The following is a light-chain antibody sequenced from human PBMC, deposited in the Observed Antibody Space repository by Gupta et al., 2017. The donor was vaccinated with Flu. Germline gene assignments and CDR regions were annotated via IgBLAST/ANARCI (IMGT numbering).Light chain of an antibody. CDR2: GAS. V-gene: IGKV1-27*01. CDR1: QGIANY. J-gene: IGKJ1*01. Sequence: DIQMTQSPSSLSASVGDRVTISCRASQGIANYIAWYQQRPGKVPKLLIHGASTLQSGVPSRFSGSGFGTDFTLTISSLQPEDVAIYYCQKDNSPPWTFGQGTKVEIK. CDR3: QKDNSPPWT.